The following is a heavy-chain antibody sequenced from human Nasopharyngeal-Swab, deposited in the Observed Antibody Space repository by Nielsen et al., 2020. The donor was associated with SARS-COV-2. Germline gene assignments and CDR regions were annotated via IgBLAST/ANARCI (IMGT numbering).Heavy chain of an antibody. J-gene: IGHJ4*02. Sequence: GESLKISCAASGFTFDDYGMSWVRQAPGKGLEWVPGINWNGGSTGYADSVKGRFTISRDNAKNSLYLQMNSLRAEDTALYHCARDHYYDSSGSDYWGQGTLVTVSS. CDR2: INWNGGST. V-gene: IGHV3-20*01. D-gene: IGHD3-22*01. CDR3: ARDHYYDSSGSDY. CDR1: GFTFDDYG.